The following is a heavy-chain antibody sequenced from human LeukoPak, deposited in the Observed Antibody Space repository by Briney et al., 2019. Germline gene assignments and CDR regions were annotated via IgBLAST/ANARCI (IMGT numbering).Heavy chain of an antibody. CDR3: ARVYYSNSYDYWYFDL. CDR1: GGSIRSYY. Sequence: KPSETLSLTCTVSGGSIRSYYWSWLRQPPGKGLEWIAYIYYSGSTNYNPSLKSRVTISVDTSKNQFSLKLSSVTAADTAVYYCARVYYSNSYDYWYFDLWGRGTLVTVSS. CDR2: IYYSGST. V-gene: IGHV4-59*01. D-gene: IGHD6-13*01. J-gene: IGHJ2*01.